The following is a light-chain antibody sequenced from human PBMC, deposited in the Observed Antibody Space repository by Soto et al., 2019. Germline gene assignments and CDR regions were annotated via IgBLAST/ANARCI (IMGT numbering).Light chain of an antibody. V-gene: IGLV2-14*01. J-gene: IGLJ3*02. CDR2: EVF. CDR1: NTDVGGYDR. Sequence: QSVLTQPASVSGSPGQSITISCTETNTDVGGYDRVSWYQHHPGKAPKMLIFEVFNRPSGISDRFSGSKSGDTASLTISGLQAEDEADYYCISYIPSTTTHWVFGGGTKLTVL. CDR3: ISYIPSTTTHWV.